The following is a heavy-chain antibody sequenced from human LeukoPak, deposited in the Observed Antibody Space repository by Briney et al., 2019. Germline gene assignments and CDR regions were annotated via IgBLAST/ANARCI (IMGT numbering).Heavy chain of an antibody. CDR2: INWYGGSQ. V-gene: IGHV3-20*04. CDR3: ASAYCSGDSCAYYLAY. J-gene: IGHJ4*02. Sequence: GGSLRLSCAASGFTFDDYEMNWVRQAPGKGLEWVSGINWYGGSQGYADSVKGRFTISRDNAQNSLYLQMKRLRAEETALYYCASAYCSGDSCAYYLAYWGQGTLVTVSS. D-gene: IGHD2-15*01. CDR1: GFTFDDYE.